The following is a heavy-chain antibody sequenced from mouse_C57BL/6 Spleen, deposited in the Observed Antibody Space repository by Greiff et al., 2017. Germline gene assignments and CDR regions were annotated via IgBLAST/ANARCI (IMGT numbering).Heavy chain of an antibody. CDR1: GYTFTSYW. CDR2: IDPSDSET. CDR3: ARPGIYYDYDGFAY. J-gene: IGHJ3*01. Sequence: MQLQQPGAELVRPGSSVKLSCKASGYTFTSYWMHWVKQRPIQGLEWIGNIDPSDSETHYNQKFKDKATLTVDKSSSTAYMQLSSLTSEDSAVYYCARPGIYYDYDGFAYWGQGTLVTVSA. V-gene: IGHV1-52*01. D-gene: IGHD2-4*01.